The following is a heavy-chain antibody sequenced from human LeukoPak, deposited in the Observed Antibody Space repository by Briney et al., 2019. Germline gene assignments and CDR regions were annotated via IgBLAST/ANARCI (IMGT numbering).Heavy chain of an antibody. CDR2: LNGDGTNI. J-gene: IGHJ2*01. CDR1: GFTFSNYW. V-gene: IGHV3-74*01. D-gene: IGHD3-10*01. CDR3: AKIGVIGLWYFDL. Sequence: GGSLRLSCVASGFTFSNYWMQWVRQVPGKGLVWVSRLNGDGTNIIYADSVKGRFTISRDNSKNTLYLQMNSLRAEDTAVYYCAKIGVIGLWYFDLWGRGTLATVSS.